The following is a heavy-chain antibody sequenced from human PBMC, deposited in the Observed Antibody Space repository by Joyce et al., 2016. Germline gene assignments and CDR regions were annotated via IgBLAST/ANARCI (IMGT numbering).Heavy chain of an antibody. CDR1: GFAFRCYW. CDR2: NTSDGSEK. J-gene: IGHJ4*02. V-gene: IGHV3-7*01. CDR3: TRAAQWLLPDYYFDY. Sequence: EVQLVESGGGLVQPGGSLRLSCAASGFAFRCYWMTWVRQAPGKGLGWVASNTSDGSEKYYVDSVKGLFTISRDNARNSLYLQMNSLRAEDTAVFYCTRAAQWLLPDYYFDYWGQGTLVTVSS. D-gene: IGHD3-22*01.